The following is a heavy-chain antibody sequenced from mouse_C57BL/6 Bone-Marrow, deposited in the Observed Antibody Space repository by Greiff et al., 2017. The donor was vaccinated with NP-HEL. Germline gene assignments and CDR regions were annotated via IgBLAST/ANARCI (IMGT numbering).Heavy chain of an antibody. J-gene: IGHJ3*01. V-gene: IGHV1-5*01. CDR2: IYPGNSDT. D-gene: IGHD3-2*02. CDR3: TRPRQLRLPWFAY. Sequence: VQLQQSGTVLARPGASVKMSCKTSGYTFTSYWMHWVKQRPGQGLEWIGAIYPGNSDTSYNQKFKGKAKLTAVTSASTAYMELSSLTNVDSAVYYCTRPRQLRLPWFAYWGQGTLVTVSA. CDR1: GYTFTSYW.